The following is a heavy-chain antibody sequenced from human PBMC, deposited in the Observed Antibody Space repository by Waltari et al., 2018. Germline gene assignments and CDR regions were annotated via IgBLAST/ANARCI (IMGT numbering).Heavy chain of an antibody. CDR2: IERGGST. CDR1: GFTVSSNY. CDR3: ARYSSSWSYYYYYMDV. Sequence: EVQLVETGGGLIQPGGSLRLSCAASGFTVSSNYMRWVRQAPGKGLEWVSVIERGGSTYYADSVKGRFTISRDNSKNTLYLQMNSLRAEDTAVYYCARYSSSWSYYYYYMDVWGKGTTVTVSS. V-gene: IGHV3-53*02. J-gene: IGHJ6*03. D-gene: IGHD6-13*01.